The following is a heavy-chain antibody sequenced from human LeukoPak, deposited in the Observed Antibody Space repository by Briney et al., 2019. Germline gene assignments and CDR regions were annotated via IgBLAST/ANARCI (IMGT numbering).Heavy chain of an antibody. CDR2: INNDGSTT. CDR3: AALSFSGRLDY. J-gene: IGHJ4*02. Sequence: GGSLRLSCAASGFTFSSYWMHWVRQAPGKGLVWVSHINNDGSTTSYADSVKGRFTNSRDNAKSTLFLQMNSLRVEDTAVYYCAALSFSGRLDYWGQGTLVTVSS. D-gene: IGHD1-26*01. CDR1: GFTFSSYW. V-gene: IGHV3-74*01.